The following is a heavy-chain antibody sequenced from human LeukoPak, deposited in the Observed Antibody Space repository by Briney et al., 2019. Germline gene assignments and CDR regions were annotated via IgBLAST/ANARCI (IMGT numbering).Heavy chain of an antibody. CDR2: INPSGGST. V-gene: IGHV1-46*01. Sequence: GASVKVSCKASGYIFTSYGISWVRQAPGQGLEWMGIINPSGGSTSYAQKFQGRVTMTTDMSTSTVYMELSSLRSEDTAIYYCATTMPPSMFTAFDYWGQGTLVTVSA. J-gene: IGHJ4*02. D-gene: IGHD3-10*02. CDR3: ATTMPPSMFTAFDY. CDR1: GYIFTSYG.